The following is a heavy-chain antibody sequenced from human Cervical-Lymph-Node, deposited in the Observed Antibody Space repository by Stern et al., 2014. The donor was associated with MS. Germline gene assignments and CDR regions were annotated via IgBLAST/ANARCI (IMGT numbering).Heavy chain of an antibody. CDR1: GFMFRDYY. J-gene: IGHJ3*01. CDR3: ARALSAQRDAFDV. V-gene: IGHV3-11*01. Sequence: VQLVESGGGLVKPGGSLRLSCAASGFMFRDYYMSWIRQAPGKGLEWVSFITGSSTTVYYADSVRGRFSVSRDNAKSSLYLQMNNLRAEDTALYYCARALSAQRDAFDVWGQGTMVIVSS. CDR2: ITGSSTTV. D-gene: IGHD5/OR15-5a*01.